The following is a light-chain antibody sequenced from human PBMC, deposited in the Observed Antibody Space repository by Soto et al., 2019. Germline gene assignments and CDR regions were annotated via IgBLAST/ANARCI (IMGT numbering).Light chain of an antibody. CDR1: QSVSSSQ. Sequence: EVVLTQSPGTLSLSPGERATLSCRASQSVSSSQLAWFQQKPGQAPRLLIYAASNRAAGIPDRFSGSGSGTDFILTISRLEPEDFAVYYCQHYDNTPPSVTFGPGTKVEIK. CDR2: AAS. J-gene: IGKJ3*01. V-gene: IGKV3-20*01. CDR3: QHYDNTPPSVT.